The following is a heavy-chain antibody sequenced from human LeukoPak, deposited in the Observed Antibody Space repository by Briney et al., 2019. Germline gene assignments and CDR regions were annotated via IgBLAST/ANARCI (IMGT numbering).Heavy chain of an antibody. Sequence: PSETLSLTCTVSGGSISSYYWSWIRQPPGKGLEWIGYIYYSGSTNYNPSLKSRVTISVDTSKNQFSLKLSSVTAADTAVYYCARDVNDFWSGYWGNAFDIWGQGTMVTVSS. V-gene: IGHV4-59*01. CDR2: IYYSGST. CDR3: ARDVNDFWSGYWGNAFDI. J-gene: IGHJ3*02. D-gene: IGHD3-3*01. CDR1: GGSISSYY.